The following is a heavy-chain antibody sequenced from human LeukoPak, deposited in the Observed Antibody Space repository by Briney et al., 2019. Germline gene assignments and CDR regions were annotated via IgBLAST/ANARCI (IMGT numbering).Heavy chain of an antibody. V-gene: IGHV3-7*03. CDR2: IKQDGSEK. Sequence: GGSLRLSCAASGFTFSGYWMSWVRQAPGKGLEWVANIKQDGSEKYYVDSVKSRFTISRDNAKNSLYLQMNSLRAEDTAIYYCATYRQVLLPFESWGQGTLVTVSS. CDR1: GFTFSGYW. J-gene: IGHJ4*02. CDR3: ATYRQVLLPFES. D-gene: IGHD2-8*02.